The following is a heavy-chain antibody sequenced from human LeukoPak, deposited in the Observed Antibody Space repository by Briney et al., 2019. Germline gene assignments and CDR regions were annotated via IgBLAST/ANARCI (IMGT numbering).Heavy chain of an antibody. Sequence: GGSLRLSCAASGFTLSDYSMNWVRQVPGKGLEWISYIGIDSGNTNYADSVKGRFTISGDKAKNSLYLQMNSLRVEDTAVYYCARDYKYAFDNWGQGTLVTVSS. V-gene: IGHV3-48*01. CDR3: ARDYKYAFDN. D-gene: IGHD5-24*01. CDR1: GFTLSDYS. CDR2: IGIDSGNT. J-gene: IGHJ4*02.